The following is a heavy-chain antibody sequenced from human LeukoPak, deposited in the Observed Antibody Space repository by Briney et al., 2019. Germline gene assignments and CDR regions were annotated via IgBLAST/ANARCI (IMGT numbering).Heavy chain of an antibody. J-gene: IGHJ6*03. CDR3: AKGREITRITMVRGVIIPQSDYYYMDV. D-gene: IGHD3-10*01. CDR2: VSSSGRTI. CDR1: GFTFSSYE. Sequence: PGGSLRLSCAASGFTFSSYEMNWVRQAPGKGLEWVSYVSSSGRTIYYTDSVKGRFTISRDNAKNSLYLQMNSLRAEDTAVYYCAKGREITRITMVRGVIIPQSDYYYMDVWGKGTTVTISS. V-gene: IGHV3-48*03.